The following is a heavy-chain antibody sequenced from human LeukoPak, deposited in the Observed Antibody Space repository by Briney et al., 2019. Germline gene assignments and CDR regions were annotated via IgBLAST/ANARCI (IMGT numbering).Heavy chain of an antibody. CDR1: GFTFSTYA. Sequence: GGSLRLFCAASGFTFSTYAMHGVREAPGKGLEGVAVISNDATKKYYADSVKGRSTSSRDNSERTLYLQMNSLSAEDTAVYYCVKDMNTVTTTFDYWGQGTLVTVSS. D-gene: IGHD4-17*01. CDR2: ISNDATKK. V-gene: IGHV3-30*18. CDR3: VKDMNTVTTTFDY. J-gene: IGHJ4*02.